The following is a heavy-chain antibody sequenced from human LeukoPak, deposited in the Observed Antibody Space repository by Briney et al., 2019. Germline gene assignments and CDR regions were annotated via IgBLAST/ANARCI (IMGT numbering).Heavy chain of an antibody. V-gene: IGHV1-46*01. D-gene: IGHD2-8*01. CDR1: GYTFTSYY. CDR3: ARGVPLGYCTYGVCYPPYYFDY. J-gene: IGHJ4*02. CDR2: INPSGGST. Sequence: ASVKVSCKASGYTFTSYYMHWVRQAPGQGLEWMGIINPSGGSTSYAQKFQGRVTMTRDMSTSTVYMELSSLRSEDTAVYYCARGVPLGYCTYGVCYPPYYFDYWGQGTLVTASS.